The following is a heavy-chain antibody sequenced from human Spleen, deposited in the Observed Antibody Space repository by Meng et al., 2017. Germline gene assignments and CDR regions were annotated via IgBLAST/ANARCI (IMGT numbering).Heavy chain of an antibody. J-gene: IGHJ3*01. CDR3: ATRIAAAAGAFDF. CDR2: ISPGDSDT. Sequence: GESLKISCKGSGYSFPSYCVGWARQMPGKGLEWMGIISPGDSDTRYSPSFQGQVTISADKSISTVYLQWRSLKASDSAMYYCATRIAAAAGAFDFWGQGTMVTVSS. CDR1: GYSFPSYC. V-gene: IGHV5-51*01. D-gene: IGHD6-13*01.